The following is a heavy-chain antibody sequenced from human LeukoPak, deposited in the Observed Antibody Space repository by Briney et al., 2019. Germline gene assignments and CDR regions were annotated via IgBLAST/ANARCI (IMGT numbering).Heavy chain of an antibody. CDR2: IWYDGSNK. Sequence: GGSLRPSCAASGFTFSSYGMHWVRQAPGKGLEWVAVIWYDGSNKYYADSVKGRFTISRDNSKNTLYLQMNILRADDTAMYYCAKDAGRSYSAVDYWGQGTLVTVSS. J-gene: IGHJ4*02. V-gene: IGHV3-30*02. CDR3: AKDAGRSYSAVDY. D-gene: IGHD1-26*01. CDR1: GFTFSSYG.